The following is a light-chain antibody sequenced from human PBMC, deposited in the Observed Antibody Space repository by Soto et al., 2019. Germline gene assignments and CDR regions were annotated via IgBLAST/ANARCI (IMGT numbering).Light chain of an antibody. J-gene: IGKJ5*01. CDR1: QGISSY. CDR2: AAS. Sequence: DIQLTQSPSFLSASAGDRVTITCRASQGISSYLAWYQQKPGKAPKLLIYAASTMQSGVPSRFSGSGSGTDFTLTISSLQPEDFATYYCQQLNSYPFTFGQGTRLEIK. CDR3: QQLNSYPFT. V-gene: IGKV1-9*01.